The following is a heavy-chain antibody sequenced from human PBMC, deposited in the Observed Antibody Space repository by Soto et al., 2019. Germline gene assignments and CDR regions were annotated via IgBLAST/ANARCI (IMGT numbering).Heavy chain of an antibody. CDR3: ARGMGYYYYGMDV. CDR2: IWYDGSNK. CDR1: GFTFSSYG. Sequence: QVQLVESGGGVVQPGRSLRLSCAAFGFTFSSYGMHWVRQAPGKGLEWVAVIWYDGSNKYYADSVKGRFTISRDNSKNTLYLQMNSLRAEDTAVYYCARGMGYYYYGMDVWGQGTTVTVSS. J-gene: IGHJ6*02. V-gene: IGHV3-33*01.